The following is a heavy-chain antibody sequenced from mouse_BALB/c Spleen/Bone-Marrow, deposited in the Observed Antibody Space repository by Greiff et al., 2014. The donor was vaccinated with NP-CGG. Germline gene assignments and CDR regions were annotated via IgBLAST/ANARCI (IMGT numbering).Heavy chain of an antibody. J-gene: IGHJ1*01. CDR2: IYPGDGDT. CDR1: GYTFTSYW. V-gene: IGHV1-87*01. Sequence: VQLQQSGAELARPGASVKLSCKASGYTFTSYWTRWVKQRPGQGLEWIGAIYPGDGDTRYTQKFKGKATLTADKSSSTAYMQLSSLASEDSAVYYCARYYYGSSYEYFDVWGAGTTVTVSS. CDR3: ARYYYGSSYEYFDV. D-gene: IGHD1-1*01.